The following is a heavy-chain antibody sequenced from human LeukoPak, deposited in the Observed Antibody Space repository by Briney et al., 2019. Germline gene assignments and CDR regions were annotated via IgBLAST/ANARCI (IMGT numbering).Heavy chain of an antibody. Sequence: GGSLRLSCAASGFTFSSYEMNWVRQAPGKGLEWVSYISSSGSTIYYADSVKGRFTISRDNAKNSLYLQMNSLRAEDTAVYYCVRVGWLSYYYYMDVWGKGTTVTISS. CDR1: GFTFSSYE. V-gene: IGHV3-48*03. CDR3: VRVGWLSYYYYMDV. J-gene: IGHJ6*03. D-gene: IGHD3-22*01. CDR2: ISSSGSTI.